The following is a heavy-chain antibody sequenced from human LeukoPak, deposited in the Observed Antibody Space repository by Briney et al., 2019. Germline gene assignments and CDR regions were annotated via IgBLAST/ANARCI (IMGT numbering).Heavy chain of an antibody. Sequence: GGSLRLSRAASGFMFSSNWMSWVRLAPGKGLEWVANIKEDGTETYYVDSVKGRFTISRVNAKNSLYLQMNSLRVEDTAVYYCAKEGRSLQTYWGQGTLVTVSS. CDR2: IKEDGTET. CDR3: AKEGRSLQTY. CDR1: GFMFSSNW. J-gene: IGHJ4*02. D-gene: IGHD5-24*01. V-gene: IGHV3-7*03.